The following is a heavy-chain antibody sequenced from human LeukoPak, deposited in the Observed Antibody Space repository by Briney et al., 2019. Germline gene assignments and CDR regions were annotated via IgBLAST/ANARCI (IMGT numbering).Heavy chain of an antibody. Sequence: GGSLRLSCAASGFTFSSYAMSLVRQAPGKVLEWVAAISGSGGSTYYADTVKGRFTISRDNSTNALTLQMNSLRAEDTAVYYCAKDRVGGSSYFDYWGKGTLVTVSS. CDR1: GFTFSSYA. J-gene: IGHJ4*02. CDR3: AKDRVGGSSYFDY. D-gene: IGHD1-26*01. CDR2: ISGSGGST. V-gene: IGHV3-23*01.